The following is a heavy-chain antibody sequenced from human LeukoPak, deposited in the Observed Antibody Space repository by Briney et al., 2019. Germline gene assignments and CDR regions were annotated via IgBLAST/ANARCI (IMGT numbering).Heavy chain of an antibody. J-gene: IGHJ4*02. Sequence: GGSLRLSCVASGFTFTTYWMTWVRQAPGKGLEWVAAISYDGNNEYYADSVKGRFTISRDNSKNTLYLQMNSLRPDDTAVYYCARSRSAIAVTGTIDYWGQGTLITVSS. CDR1: GFTFTTYW. CDR3: ARSRSAIAVTGTIDY. CDR2: ISYDGNNE. D-gene: IGHD6-19*01. V-gene: IGHV3-30-3*01.